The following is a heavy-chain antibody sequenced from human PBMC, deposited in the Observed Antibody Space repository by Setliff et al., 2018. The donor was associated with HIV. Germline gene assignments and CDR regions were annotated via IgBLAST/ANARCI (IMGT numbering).Heavy chain of an antibody. V-gene: IGHV4-39*01. J-gene: IGHJ4*02. D-gene: IGHD5-18*01. Sequence: PSETLSLTCTVYGASISNSNSYWGWIRQPPGKRLEWLGSIYYGGSTSYNPSLSSRLTISVDTSKNQVSLRLSSVTAADTGVYYCARRGYNYGYFDYWGQGTLVTVSS. CDR3: ARRGYNYGYFDY. CDR1: GASISNSNSY. CDR2: IYYGGST.